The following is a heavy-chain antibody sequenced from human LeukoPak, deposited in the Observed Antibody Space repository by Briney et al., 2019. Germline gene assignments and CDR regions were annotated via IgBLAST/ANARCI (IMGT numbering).Heavy chain of an antibody. CDR1: GGSISSSNW. Sequence: SETLSLTCAVSGGSISSSNWWSWVRQPPGKGLEWIGEIYHSGSTNYNPSLKSRVTISVDKSKNQFSLKLSSVTAADTAVYYCAGDRLTLAYCGGDCYFSWGQGTLVTVSS. J-gene: IGHJ5*02. CDR3: AGDRLTLAYCGGDCYFS. CDR2: IYHSGST. D-gene: IGHD2-21*02. V-gene: IGHV4-4*02.